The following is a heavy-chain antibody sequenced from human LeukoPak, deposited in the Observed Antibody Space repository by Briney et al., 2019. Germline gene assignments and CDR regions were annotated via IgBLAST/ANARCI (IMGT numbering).Heavy chain of an antibody. CDR2: IHYTGGT. CDR1: GVSISNYY. D-gene: IGHD3-22*01. CDR3: ASCLSYYFDTSGHQVRDAFDI. V-gene: IGHV4-59*01. Sequence: SETLSLTCTVSGVSISNYYWSWIRQPPGKGLEWIGYIHYTGGTNYNPSLKSRVTMSVDTSSNQFSLRLTSVTAADTAVYYCASCLSYYFDTSGHQVRDAFDIWGQGTMVTVSS. J-gene: IGHJ3*02.